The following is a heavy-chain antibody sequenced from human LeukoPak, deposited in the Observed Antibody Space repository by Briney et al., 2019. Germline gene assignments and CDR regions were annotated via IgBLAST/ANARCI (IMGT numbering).Heavy chain of an antibody. CDR2: IIPIFGTA. J-gene: IGHJ3*02. Sequence: SVKVSCKASGGTFSSYAISWVRQAPGQGLEWMGGIIPIFGTANYAQKFQGRVTITTDESTSTAYMELSSLRSEDTAVYYCARGDRVVPAAISSDAFDIWGQGTMVTVSS. CDR1: GGTFSSYA. CDR3: ARGDRVVPAAISSDAFDI. D-gene: IGHD2-2*01. V-gene: IGHV1-69*05.